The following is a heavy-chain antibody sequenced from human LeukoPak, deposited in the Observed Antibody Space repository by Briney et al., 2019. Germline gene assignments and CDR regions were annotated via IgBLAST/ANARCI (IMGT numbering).Heavy chain of an antibody. CDR1: GFTVSSNY. Sequence: GGSLRHSCAVSGFTVSSNYMRWVRQARGKGLEWVSAIYRGGSTYYADSVRGRFTISRDNSKNTVSLQMNSLTDADTAVYYCARGNYGSGNYYMGDAFDVWGQGTLVSVSS. D-gene: IGHD3-10*01. CDR3: ARGNYGSGNYYMGDAFDV. J-gene: IGHJ3*01. V-gene: IGHV3-53*01. CDR2: IYRGGST.